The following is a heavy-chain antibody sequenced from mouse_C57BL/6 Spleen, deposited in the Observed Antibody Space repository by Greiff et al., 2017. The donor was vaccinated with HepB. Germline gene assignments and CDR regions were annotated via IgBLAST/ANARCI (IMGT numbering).Heavy chain of an antibody. V-gene: IGHV1-22*01. J-gene: IGHJ2*01. D-gene: IGHD1-1*01. CDR1: GYTFTDYN. CDR3: ARDDYYGGDYFDY. Sequence: VQLQQSGPELVKPGASVKMSCKASGYTFTDYNMHWVKQSHGKSLEWIGYINPNNGGTSYNQKFKGKATLTVNKSSSTAYMELRSLTSEDSAVYYCARDDYYGGDYFDYWGQGTTLTVSS. CDR2: INPNNGGT.